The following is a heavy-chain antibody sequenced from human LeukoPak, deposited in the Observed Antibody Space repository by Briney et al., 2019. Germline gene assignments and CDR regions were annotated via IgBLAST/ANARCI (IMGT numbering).Heavy chain of an antibody. CDR3: ATFTERENYHYTANL. Sequence: GGSLRLSCAASGFTFSSYWMHCLRHAPGKGVVWVSRSNSDGSSTKYADSVKGRFTISRDTGKNTLYLQMNSLRAEETAAYYCATFTERENYHYTANLWGQGTLVIV. J-gene: IGHJ4*02. CDR2: SNSDGSST. D-gene: IGHD3-16*02. CDR1: GFTFSSYW. V-gene: IGHV3-74*01.